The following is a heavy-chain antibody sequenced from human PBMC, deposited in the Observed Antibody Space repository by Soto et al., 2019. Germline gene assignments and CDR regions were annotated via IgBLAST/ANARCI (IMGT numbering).Heavy chain of an antibody. V-gene: IGHV3-48*03. CDR1: GFSFSSYE. J-gene: IGHJ5*02. CDR2: ISSSGSET. D-gene: IGHD1-26*01. CDR3: ASLSGSYGFDP. Sequence: EAQLVESGGDLVQPGGSLRLSCAGSGFSFSSYEMNWVRQAPGKGLEWVSYISSSGSETYYADSVKARFTISRDNAQNSLYLQMTRLRAEDTAIYYCASLSGSYGFDPWGQGTLVTVSS.